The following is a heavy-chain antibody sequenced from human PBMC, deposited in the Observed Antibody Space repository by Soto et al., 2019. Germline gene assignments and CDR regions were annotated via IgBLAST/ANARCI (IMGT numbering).Heavy chain of an antibody. V-gene: IGHV1-69*01. D-gene: IGHD4-17*01. J-gene: IGHJ3*02. CDR1: GGPFNNHA. Sequence: QVQLVQSGAEVKKPGSSVKVSCKTSGGPFNNHAINWVRQAPGQGLEWVGLVIPTLATADYAQKFQGRVTMTADAVTNNAYMELRSLRSDDPGVYYCARDYGEMDAFDIWGQGTLVTVSS. CDR2: VIPTLATA. CDR3: ARDYGEMDAFDI.